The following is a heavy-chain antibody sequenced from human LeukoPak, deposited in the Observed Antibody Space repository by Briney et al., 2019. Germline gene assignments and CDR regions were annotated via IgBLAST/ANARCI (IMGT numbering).Heavy chain of an antibody. CDR3: AREGDDYGDYKY. CDR1: GYTFSSYV. Sequence: GASVKVSCKASGYTFSSYVISWVRQAPGRGLEWMGWISAYNGNTNYAHNLQGRVTMTTDTSTSTAYMELRSLRSDDTAVYYCAREGDDYGDYKYWGQGTLVTVSS. D-gene: IGHD4-17*01. CDR2: ISAYNGNT. V-gene: IGHV1-18*01. J-gene: IGHJ4*02.